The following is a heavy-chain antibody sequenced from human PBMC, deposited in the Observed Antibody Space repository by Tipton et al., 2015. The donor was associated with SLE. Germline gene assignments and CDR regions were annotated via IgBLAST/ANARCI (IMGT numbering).Heavy chain of an antibody. D-gene: IGHD2-2*02. CDR1: GGSFSGYY. J-gene: IGHJ4*02. CDR2: IKSKTDGGTT. CDR3: TICSSTSCYRGADFDY. V-gene: IGHV3-15*01. Sequence: LTCAVYGGSFSGYYWSWIRQPPGKGLEWIGRIKSKTDGGTTDYAAPVKGRFTISRDDSKNTLYLQMNSLKTEDTAVYYCTICSSTSCYRGADFDYWGQGTLVTVSS.